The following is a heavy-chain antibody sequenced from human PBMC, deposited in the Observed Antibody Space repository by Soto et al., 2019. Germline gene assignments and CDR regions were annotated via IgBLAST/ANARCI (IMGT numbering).Heavy chain of an antibody. CDR3: AIVGVGLAAPRVWPY. V-gene: IGHV1-18*01. D-gene: IGHD6-13*01. Sequence: ASETVSCKASGYTFTSCGVSWVRQAPGQGGEWMAWINPYNGNILYAEKLLGRVTVTTDTSTATAYMEERSLTSDDTAVFYCAIVGVGLAAPRVWPYWGQGTPVTVSS. CDR2: INPYNGNI. CDR1: GYTFTSCG. J-gene: IGHJ4*02.